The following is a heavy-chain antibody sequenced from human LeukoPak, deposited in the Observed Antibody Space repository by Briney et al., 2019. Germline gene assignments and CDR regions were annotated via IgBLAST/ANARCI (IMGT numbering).Heavy chain of an antibody. Sequence: ASVKLSCKASGYTFTSYGISWVRQAPGQGLEWIGWISAYNGNTNYAQKLQGRVTMTTDTSTSTAYMELRRLRSDDTAVYYCARVLWFGELVHYGMDVWGQGTTVTVSS. V-gene: IGHV1-18*01. CDR3: ARVLWFGELVHYGMDV. D-gene: IGHD3-10*01. CDR1: GYTFTSYG. J-gene: IGHJ6*02. CDR2: ISAYNGNT.